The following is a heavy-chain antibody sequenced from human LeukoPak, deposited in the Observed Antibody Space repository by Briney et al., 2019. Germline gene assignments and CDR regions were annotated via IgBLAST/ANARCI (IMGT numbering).Heavy chain of an antibody. J-gene: IGHJ6*02. Sequence: GGSLRLSCAASGFTFSTFAMAWGRQAPGRGLEWVSSITGSSGSTYYSDSVKGRFTISRDNSKNTLFLQMNDLRDEDTALYYCAKDRAPWRGYSSGFPLDVWGQGTTVIVSS. CDR3: AKDRAPWRGYSSGFPLDV. CDR1: GFTFSTFA. CDR2: ITGSSGST. V-gene: IGHV3-23*01. D-gene: IGHD5-18*01.